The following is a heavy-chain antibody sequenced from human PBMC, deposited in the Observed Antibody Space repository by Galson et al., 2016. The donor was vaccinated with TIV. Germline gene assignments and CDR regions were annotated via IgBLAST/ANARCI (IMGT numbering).Heavy chain of an antibody. Sequence: PALVKPTQTLTLTCSFSGFSLSTRGVGVGWIRQPPGKALDWLALIYWDNDKRYIPSLTTRLTITKDTSKNVVVLTMNNMDPVDTATYYCAPSRSTGTWTLIGEAFDIWGQGTMVTVSS. D-gene: IGHD3-16*02. CDR2: IYWDNDK. CDR1: GFSLSTRGVG. CDR3: APSRSTGTWTLIGEAFDI. V-gene: IGHV2-5*02. J-gene: IGHJ3*02.